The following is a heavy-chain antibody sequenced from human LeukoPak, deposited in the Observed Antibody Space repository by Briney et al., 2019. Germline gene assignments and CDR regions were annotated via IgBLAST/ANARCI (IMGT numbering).Heavy chain of an antibody. J-gene: IGHJ6*03. CDR1: GGSISSGGYS. D-gene: IGHD3-10*01. V-gene: IGHV4-30-2*01. Sequence: SETLSLTCAVSGGSISSGGYSWSWIRQPPGKGLERIGYIYHSGSTYYNPSLKSRVTISVDRSKNQFSLKLSSVTAADTAVYYCAGSRVGSGSSTQKEYYYYYYYMDVWGKGTTVTVSS. CDR3: AGSRVGSGSSTQKEYYYYYYYMDV. CDR2: IYHSGST.